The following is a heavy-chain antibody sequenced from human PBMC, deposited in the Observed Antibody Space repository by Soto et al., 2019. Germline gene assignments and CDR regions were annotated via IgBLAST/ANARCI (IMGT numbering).Heavy chain of an antibody. V-gene: IGHV5-51*01. CDR2: IYPGDSDT. Sequence: GGYLKCSGKRSGYSLTSYWNGGVRQMPGKGLEWMGVIYPGDSDTRYSPSFQGQVTISADKSSSTAYLQWSSLKASDTAMYYCARRAAAGHYFGYWGQGTLVTVSS. CDR1: GYSLTSYW. CDR3: ARRAAAGHYFGY. J-gene: IGHJ4*02. D-gene: IGHD6-13*01.